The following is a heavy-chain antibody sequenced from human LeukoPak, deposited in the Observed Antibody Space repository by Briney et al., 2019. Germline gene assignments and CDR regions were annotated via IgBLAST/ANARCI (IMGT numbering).Heavy chain of an antibody. J-gene: IGHJ4*02. Sequence: SETLSLTCTVSGGSISSYYWNWIRQPPGKGLEWIGYIYYSGNTDYNPSLKSRVTMSVDTSKNQFSLRLNSVTAADTAVYYCARWYCSTTTCYYLDHWGQGTLVTVSS. D-gene: IGHD2-2*01. CDR3: ARWYCSTTTCYYLDH. V-gene: IGHV4-59*01. CDR2: IYYSGNT. CDR1: GGSISSYY.